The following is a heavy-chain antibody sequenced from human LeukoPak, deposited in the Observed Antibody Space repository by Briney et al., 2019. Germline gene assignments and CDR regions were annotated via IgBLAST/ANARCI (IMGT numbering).Heavy chain of an antibody. D-gene: IGHD3-3*02. J-gene: IGHJ4*02. CDR2: ISSSGSST. CDR3: AKDRIFGVVIPY. V-gene: IGHV3-23*01. Sequence: TGGSLRLSCAASGFTFSSYAMSWVRQAPGKGLEWVSGISSSGSSTYYADSVKGRFTISRDNSKSTLYLQMNSLRAEDTAIYYCAKDRIFGVVIPYWGQGTLVTVSS. CDR1: GFTFSSYA.